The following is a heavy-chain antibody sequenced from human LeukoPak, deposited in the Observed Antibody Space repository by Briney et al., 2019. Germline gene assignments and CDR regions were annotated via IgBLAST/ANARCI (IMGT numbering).Heavy chain of an antibody. CDR2: IYYSGST. Sequence: SETLSLTCTVSGGSISSYYWSWIRQPPGKGLEWIGYIYYSGSTNYNPSLKSRVTISVDTSKNQFSLKLSSVTAADTAVYYCARAVVVPAAPAKSYYYYGMDVWGQGTTVTVSS. D-gene: IGHD2-2*01. CDR3: ARAVVVPAAPAKSYYYYGMDV. V-gene: IGHV4-59*01. J-gene: IGHJ6*02. CDR1: GGSISSYY.